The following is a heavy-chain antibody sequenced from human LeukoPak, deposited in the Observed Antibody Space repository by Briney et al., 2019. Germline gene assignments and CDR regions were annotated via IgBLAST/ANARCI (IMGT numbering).Heavy chain of an antibody. CDR2: INWYGGST. CDR3: ARDGREWLRFSYYYYMDV. V-gene: IGHV3-20*04. CDR1: GFTFDDYG. D-gene: IGHD5-12*01. J-gene: IGHJ6*03. Sequence: PGGSLRLSCAASGFTFDDYGMSWVRQAPGKGLEWVSGINWYGGSTGYADSVKGRFTISRDNAKNSLYLQMNSLRAEDTAVYYCARDGREWLRFSYYYYMDVWGKATTVSDSS.